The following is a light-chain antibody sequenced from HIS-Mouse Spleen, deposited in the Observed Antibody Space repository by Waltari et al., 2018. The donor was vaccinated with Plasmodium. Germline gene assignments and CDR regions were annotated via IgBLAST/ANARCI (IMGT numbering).Light chain of an antibody. V-gene: IGLV1-44*01. Sequence: SVLTQPPSASGTPGQRVTISCSGSISSIGSNTVTWYQQLPGTAPKLLIYRNKQRPSGVPDRFSGSKSGTSASLAISGLQSEDEADYYCAAWDDSLNGVVFAGGTKLTVL. CDR3: AAWDDSLNGVV. J-gene: IGLJ2*01. CDR1: ISSIGSNT. CDR2: RNK.